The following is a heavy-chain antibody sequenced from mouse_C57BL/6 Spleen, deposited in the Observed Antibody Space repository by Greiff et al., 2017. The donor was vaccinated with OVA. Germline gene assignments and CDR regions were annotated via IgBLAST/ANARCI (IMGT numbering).Heavy chain of an antibody. V-gene: IGHV2-9-1*01. CDR3: ARILYDYDGYWYFDV. CDR2: IWTGGGT. Sequence: VKVVESGPGLVAPSQSLSITCTVSGFSLTSYAISWVRQPPGKGLEWLGVIWTGGGTNYNSALKSRLSISKDNSKSQVFLKMNSLQTDDTARYYCARILYDYDGYWYFDVWGTGTTVTVSS. CDR1: GFSLTSYA. D-gene: IGHD2-4*01. J-gene: IGHJ1*03.